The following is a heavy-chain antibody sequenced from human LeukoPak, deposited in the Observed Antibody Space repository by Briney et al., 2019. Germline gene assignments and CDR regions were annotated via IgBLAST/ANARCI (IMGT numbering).Heavy chain of an antibody. Sequence: GASVKVSCKASGYTFTSYDINWVRQATGQGLERMGWMNPNSGNTGYAQKFQGRVTMTRNTSISTAYMELSGLRSEDTAVYYCARGLDVFGVVYYYYMDVWGKGTTVTVSS. CDR1: GYTFTSYD. CDR3: ARGLDVFGVVYYYYMDV. D-gene: IGHD3-3*01. J-gene: IGHJ6*03. CDR2: MNPNSGNT. V-gene: IGHV1-8*01.